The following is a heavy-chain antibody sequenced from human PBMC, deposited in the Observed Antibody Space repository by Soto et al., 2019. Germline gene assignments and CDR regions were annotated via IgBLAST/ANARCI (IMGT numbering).Heavy chain of an antibody. CDR2: ISAYNGNT. CDR1: GYTFTSYG. D-gene: IGHD1-1*01. CDR3: ATQLKLLVQRIAFDH. J-gene: IGHJ4*02. Sequence: GASVKVSCKASGYTFTSYGISWVRQAPGQGLEWMGWISAYNGNTNYAQKLQGRVTMTTETSTSTAYMELRSLRSDDTAVYYCATQLKLLVQRIAFDHRCQVTLVTVSS. V-gene: IGHV1-18*04.